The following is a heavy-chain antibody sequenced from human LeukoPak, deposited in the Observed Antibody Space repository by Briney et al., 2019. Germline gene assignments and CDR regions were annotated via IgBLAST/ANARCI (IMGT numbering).Heavy chain of an antibody. CDR1: GGSFSGYY. CDR3: ARGPTAAVDY. Sequence: SETLSLTCAVYGGSFSGYYWSWIRQPPGKGLEWIGEINHSGSTNYNPSLKSRVTISVDTSKNQFSLKLSSATAADTAVYYCARGPTAAVDYWGQGTLVTVSS. V-gene: IGHV4-34*01. J-gene: IGHJ4*02. CDR2: INHSGST. D-gene: IGHD6-13*01.